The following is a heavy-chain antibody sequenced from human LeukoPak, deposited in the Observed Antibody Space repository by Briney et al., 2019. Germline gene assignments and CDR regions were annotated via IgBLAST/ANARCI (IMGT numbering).Heavy chain of an antibody. CDR3: AKAQGSSGWYGNWFDP. V-gene: IGHV3-9*01. Sequence: PGGSLRLSCAASGFTFSSYSMNWVRQAPGKGLEWVSGISWNSGSIGYADSVKGRFTISRDNAKNSLYLQMNSLRAENTALYYCAKAQGSSGWYGNWFDPWGQGTLVTVSS. D-gene: IGHD6-19*01. CDR1: GFTFSSYS. J-gene: IGHJ5*02. CDR2: ISWNSGSI.